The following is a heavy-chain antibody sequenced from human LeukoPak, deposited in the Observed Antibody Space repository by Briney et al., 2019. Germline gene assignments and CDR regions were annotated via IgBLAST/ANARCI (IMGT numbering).Heavy chain of an antibody. CDR2: ISYDGSNK. CDR1: GFTFSSYA. J-gene: IGHJ4*02. CDR3: ARGYSSGS. D-gene: IGHD6-19*01. Sequence: GGSLRLSCATSGFTFSSYAMHWVRQAPGKGLEWVAVISYDGSNKYYADSVKGRFTISRDNSKNTLYLQMNSLRAEDTAVYYCARGYSSGSWGQGTLVTVSS. V-gene: IGHV3-30*04.